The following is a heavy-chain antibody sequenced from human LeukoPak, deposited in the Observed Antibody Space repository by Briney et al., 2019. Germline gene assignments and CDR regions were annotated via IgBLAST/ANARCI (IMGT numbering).Heavy chain of an antibody. J-gene: IGHJ6*02. CDR1: GFTFSNYA. D-gene: IGHD3-10*01. Sequence: GGSLRLSCAASGFTFSNYAMSWVRRAPGKGLEGVSTISDSGGSTYSADSVKGRFTISRDNYKNTLYLQMDSLRAEDAAIYYCAKVPYSDYGSGRPPFMDVWGQGTTVAVFS. CDR3: AKVPYSDYGSGRPPFMDV. CDR2: ISDSGGST. V-gene: IGHV3-23*01.